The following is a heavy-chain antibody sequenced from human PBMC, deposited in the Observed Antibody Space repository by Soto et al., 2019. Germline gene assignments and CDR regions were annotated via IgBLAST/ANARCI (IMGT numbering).Heavy chain of an antibody. J-gene: IGHJ4*02. D-gene: IGHD1-26*01. V-gene: IGHV1-18*01. CDR2: ISAYTGNT. Sequence: QVQLVQSGADVKKPGASVKVSCKASGYTFTSYCISWVRQAPGQGLEWMGWISAYTGNTKYAQKLQGRVTITTDTYTSPAYMELRSLRSDDTTVYYCARDTEWEFTEESDYWGKGIMVTVSS. CDR1: GYTFTSYC. CDR3: ARDTEWEFTEESDY.